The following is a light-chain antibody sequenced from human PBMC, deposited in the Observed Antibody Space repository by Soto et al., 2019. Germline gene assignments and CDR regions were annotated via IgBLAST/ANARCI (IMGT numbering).Light chain of an antibody. CDR2: GAS. V-gene: IGKV3-15*01. CDR1: QSVSGN. J-gene: IGKJ4*01. CDR3: QQYNNWPPLT. Sequence: EIVMTQSPATLSVSPGERATLSCRASQSVSGNLAWYQQKPGQAPRLLIYGASTRPTGIPSRFSGSGSGTEFTLTISSLQSEDLAVYYCQQYNNWPPLTFGGGTKVEIK.